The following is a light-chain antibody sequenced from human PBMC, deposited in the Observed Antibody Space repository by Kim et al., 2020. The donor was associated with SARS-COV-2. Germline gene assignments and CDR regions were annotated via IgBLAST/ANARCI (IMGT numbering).Light chain of an antibody. V-gene: IGLV1-44*01. CDR1: SSNIGSNT. J-gene: IGLJ3*02. CDR2: SNN. CDR3: AAWDDSLNGWV. Sequence: GQRVTISCSGSSSNIGSNTVNWYQQLPGTAPKLLIYSNNQRPSGVPVRFSGSKSGTSASLAISGLQSEDEADYYCAAWDDSLNGWVFGGGTQLTVL.